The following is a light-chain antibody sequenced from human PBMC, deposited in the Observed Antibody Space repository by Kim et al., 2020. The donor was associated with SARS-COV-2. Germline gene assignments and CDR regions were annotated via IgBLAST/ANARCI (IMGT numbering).Light chain of an antibody. CDR3: NSRVSSGNHVV. Sequence: SSELTQDPAVSVALGQTVRITCQGDSLRSYYASWYQQKPGQAPILVIYGKNNRPSGIPDRFSGSASGNTASLTITGVQADDEGDFYCNSRVSSGNHVVFG. V-gene: IGLV3-19*01. J-gene: IGLJ2*01. CDR1: SLRSYY. CDR2: GKN.